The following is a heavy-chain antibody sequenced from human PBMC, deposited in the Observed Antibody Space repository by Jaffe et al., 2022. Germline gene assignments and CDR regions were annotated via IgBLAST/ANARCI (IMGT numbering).Heavy chain of an antibody. CDR1: GYSFTSYW. Sequence: EVQLVQSGAEVKKPGESLKISCKGSGYSFTSYWIGWVRQMPGKGLEWMGIIYPGDSDTRYSPSFQGQVTISADKSISTAYLQWSSLKASDTAMYYCVRAFAPYYYDSSGYLDYWGQGTLVTVSS. D-gene: IGHD3-22*01. CDR2: IYPGDSDT. V-gene: IGHV5-51*03. J-gene: IGHJ4*02. CDR3: VRAFAPYYYDSSGYLDY.